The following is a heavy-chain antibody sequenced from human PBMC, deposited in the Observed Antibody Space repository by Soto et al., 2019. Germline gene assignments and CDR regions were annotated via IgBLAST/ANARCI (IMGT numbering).Heavy chain of an antibody. CDR2: ISAYNGNT. J-gene: IGHJ6*02. Sequence: QVQLVQSGAEVKKPGASVKVSCKAYGYTFTSYGISWVRQAPGQGLEWMGWISAYNGNTNYAQKLQGRVTMTTDTSTSTAYMELRSLRSDDTAVYYCATDASDIVVVTAIRGPYYYGMDVWGQGTTVTVSS. D-gene: IGHD2-21*02. V-gene: IGHV1-18*01. CDR3: ATDASDIVVVTAIRGPYYYGMDV. CDR1: GYTFTSYG.